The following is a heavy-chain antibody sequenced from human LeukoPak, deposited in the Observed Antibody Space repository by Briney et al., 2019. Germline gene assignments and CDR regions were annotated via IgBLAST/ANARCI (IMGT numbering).Heavy chain of an antibody. CDR1: GYSISSGYY. CDR2: IYRDGNT. V-gene: IGHV4-38-2*02. CDR3: ARVGGITMIVVLITDAFDI. Sequence: SETLSLTCTVSGYSISSGYYWGWIRQPPGEGLEWVANIYRDGNTYYNPSLKSRVTISVDTSKNQFSLKLRSVTAADTAVYYCARVGGITMIVVLITDAFDIWGQGTMVTVSS. J-gene: IGHJ3*02. D-gene: IGHD3-22*01.